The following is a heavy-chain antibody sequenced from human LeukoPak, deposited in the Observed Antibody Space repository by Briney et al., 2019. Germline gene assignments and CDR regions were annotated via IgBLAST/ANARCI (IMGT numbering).Heavy chain of an antibody. CDR1: GYTLTELS. D-gene: IGHD3-22*01. CDR2: FDPEDGET. J-gene: IGHJ4*02. V-gene: IGHV1-24*01. Sequence: ASVKVSCKVSGYTLTELSMHWVRQAPGKGLEWMGGFDPEDGETIYAQKFQGRVTMTEDTSTDTAYMELTRLTSDDTAVYYCARGTYYDSSAYSGVRLFDYWGQGTLVTVSS. CDR3: ARGTYYDSSAYSGVRLFDY.